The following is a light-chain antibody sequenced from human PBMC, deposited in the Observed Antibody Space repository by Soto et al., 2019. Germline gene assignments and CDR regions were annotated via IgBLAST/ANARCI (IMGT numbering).Light chain of an antibody. CDR1: SSDLGGYNY. J-gene: IGLJ1*01. Sequence: QSGLTQPASVSGSPGQSITISRTGTSSDLGGYNYVSWYQQHPGKAPKLMIYEVSNRPSGVSNRFSGSKSGNTASLTISGLQAEDEADYYCSSYTSSSTLEGYVFGTGTKVTVL. CDR3: SSYTSSSTLEGYV. V-gene: IGLV2-14*01. CDR2: EVS.